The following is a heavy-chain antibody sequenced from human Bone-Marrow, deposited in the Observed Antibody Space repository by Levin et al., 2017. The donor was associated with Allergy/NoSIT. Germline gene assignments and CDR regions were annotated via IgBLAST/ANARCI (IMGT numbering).Heavy chain of an antibody. D-gene: IGHD3-10*01. V-gene: IGHV3-21*01. CDR2: ISSSSSYI. J-gene: IGHJ6*02. Sequence: GESLKISCAASGFTFSSYSMNWVRQAPGKGLEWVSSISSSSSYIYYADSVKGRFTISRDNAKNSLYLQMNSLRAEDTAVYYCARDSAGSGSYYPYYYYGMDVWGQGTTVTVSS. CDR1: GFTFSSYS. CDR3: ARDSAGSGSYYPYYYYGMDV.